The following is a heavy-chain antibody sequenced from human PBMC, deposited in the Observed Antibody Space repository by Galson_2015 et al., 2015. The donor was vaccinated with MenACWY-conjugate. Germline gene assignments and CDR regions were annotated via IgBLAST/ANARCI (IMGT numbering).Heavy chain of an antibody. CDR1: GFTFSSYA. V-gene: IGHV3-23*01. CDR2: ISGSGGST. J-gene: IGHJ6*02. D-gene: IGHD6-19*01. CDR3: AKPTAQAQDEYSSGWYRYCYYGMDV. Sequence: SLRLSCAASGFTFSSYAMSWVRQAPGKGLEWVSAISGSGGSTYYADSVKGRFTISRDNSKNTLYLQMNSLRAEDTAVYYCAKPTAQAQDEYSSGWYRYCYYGMDVWGQGTTVTVSS.